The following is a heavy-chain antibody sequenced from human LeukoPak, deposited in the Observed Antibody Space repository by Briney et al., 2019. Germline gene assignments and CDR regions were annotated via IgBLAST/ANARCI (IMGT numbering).Heavy chain of an antibody. CDR2: IIPIFGTA. Sequence: AASVKVSCKASGGTFSSYAISWVRQAPGQGLEWMGGIIPIFGTANYAQKFQGRVTITADESTSTAYMELSSLRSEDTAVYYCAGFANWGAFDIWGQGTMVTVSS. D-gene: IGHD7-27*01. V-gene: IGHV1-69*13. J-gene: IGHJ3*02. CDR1: GGTFSSYA. CDR3: AGFANWGAFDI.